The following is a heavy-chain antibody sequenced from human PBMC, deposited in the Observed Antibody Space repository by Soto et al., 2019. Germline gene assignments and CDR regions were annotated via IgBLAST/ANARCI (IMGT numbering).Heavy chain of an antibody. CDR3: ARGPDYAAYFDY. CDR1: GGTFSNYA. V-gene: IGHV1-69*12. CDR2: IILPFGTA. Sequence: QVRLVQSGAEVKKPGSSVKVSCKASGGTFSNYAISWVRQAPGQGLEWMGGIILPFGTANYAQKFQGRVTLTADESMTTAYMELSGLRSEDTAVYYCARGPDYAAYFDYWGQGTLAPFSS. J-gene: IGHJ4*02. D-gene: IGHD4-17*01.